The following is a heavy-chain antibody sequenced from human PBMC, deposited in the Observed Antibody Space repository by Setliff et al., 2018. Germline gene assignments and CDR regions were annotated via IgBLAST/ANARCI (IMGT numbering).Heavy chain of an antibody. Sequence: ASVKVSCKASGYTFSDYGISWVRLAPGHGLEWMGWISPYTGRTFYAPQFQDRVIMTTDTSTNTAYLDLRSLRSDDTAVYYCERLVRYRTTTSCQRTSGDDFWGQGTLVTV. CDR2: ISPYTGRT. CDR3: ERLVRYRTTTSCQRTSGDDF. J-gene: IGHJ4*02. CDR1: GYTFSDYG. V-gene: IGHV1-18*01. D-gene: IGHD2-2*01.